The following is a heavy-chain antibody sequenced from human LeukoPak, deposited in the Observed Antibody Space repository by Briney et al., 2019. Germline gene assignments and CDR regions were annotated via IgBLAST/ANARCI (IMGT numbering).Heavy chain of an antibody. V-gene: IGHV3-9*01. CDR3: AKDFGHWNEKGGIDY. D-gene: IGHD1-1*01. CDR1: GFTFSSYA. J-gene: IGHJ4*02. Sequence: GGSLRLSCAASGFTFSSYAMSWVRQAPGKGLEWVSGISWNSGSIGYADSVKGRFTISRDNAKNSLYLQMNSLRAEDTALYYCAKDFGHWNEKGGIDYWGQGTLVTVSS. CDR2: ISWNSGSI.